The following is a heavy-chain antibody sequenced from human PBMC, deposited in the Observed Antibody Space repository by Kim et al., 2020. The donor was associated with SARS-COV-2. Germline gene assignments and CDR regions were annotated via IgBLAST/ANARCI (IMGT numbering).Heavy chain of an antibody. CDR1: GFTFSSYA. J-gene: IGHJ6*02. V-gene: IGHV3-64D*09. CDR2: ISSNGGST. CDR3: VKDSLGQWLVRYYYYGMDV. D-gene: IGHD6-19*01. Sequence: GGSLRLSCSASGFTFSSYAMHWVRQAPGKGLEYVSAISSNGGSTYYADSVKGRFTISRDNSKNTLYLQMSSLRAEDTAVYYCVKDSLGQWLVRYYYYGMDVWGQGTTVTVSS.